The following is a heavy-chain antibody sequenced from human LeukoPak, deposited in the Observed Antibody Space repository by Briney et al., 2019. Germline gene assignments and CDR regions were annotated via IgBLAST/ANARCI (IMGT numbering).Heavy chain of an antibody. CDR3: ARGDTDYGTYYFDY. CDR2: ISSYNADT. Sequence: ASVKVSCKASGYTFTSYGTSWVRQAPGQGLEWMGWISSYNADTNYAQKFQGRVTMTTDTSTSTAYMELRSLRSDDTAVYYCARGDTDYGTYYFDYWGQGTLVTVSS. V-gene: IGHV1-18*04. CDR1: GYTFTSYG. D-gene: IGHD4-17*01. J-gene: IGHJ4*02.